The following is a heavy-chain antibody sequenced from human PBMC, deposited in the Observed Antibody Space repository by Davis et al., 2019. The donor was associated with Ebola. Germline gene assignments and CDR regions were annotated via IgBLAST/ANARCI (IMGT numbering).Heavy chain of an antibody. CDR2: INPSGGST. Sequence: ASVKVSCKASGYTFTSYYMHWVRQAPGQGLEWMGIINPSGGSTSYAQKFQGRVTMTRDTSTSTVYMELRSLRSDDTAVYYCARDQRIRGIAVAPLNWGQGTLVTVSS. CDR1: GYTFTSYY. CDR3: ARDQRIRGIAVAPLN. D-gene: IGHD6-19*01. J-gene: IGHJ4*02. V-gene: IGHV1-46*01.